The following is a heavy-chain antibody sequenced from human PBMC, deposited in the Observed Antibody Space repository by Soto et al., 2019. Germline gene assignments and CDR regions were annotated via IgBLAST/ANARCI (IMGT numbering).Heavy chain of an antibody. CDR3: ARMGDSSGYYPAYDI. Sequence: SGPTLVNPTQTLTLTCTFSGFSLSTSGMRVSWIRQPPGKALEWLARIDWDDDKFYSTSLKTRLTISKDTSKDQVVLTMTNMDPVDTATYYCARMGDSSGYYPAYDIWGQGTMVTVSS. J-gene: IGHJ3*02. V-gene: IGHV2-70*04. CDR2: IDWDDDK. CDR1: GFSLSTSGMR. D-gene: IGHD3-22*01.